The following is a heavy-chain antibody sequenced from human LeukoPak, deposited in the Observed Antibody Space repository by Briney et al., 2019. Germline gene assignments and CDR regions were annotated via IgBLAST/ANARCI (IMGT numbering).Heavy chain of an antibody. D-gene: IGHD3-10*01. CDR2: INPNSGGT. CDR1: GYTFTSYD. Sequence: EASVTVSCKASGYTFTSYDINWVRQAPGQGLEWMGWINPNSGGTNYAQKFQGRVTMTRDTSISTAYMELSRLRSDDTAVYYCARAKPVRVTMVRGVIDYWGQGTLVTVSS. CDR3: ARAKPVRVTMVRGVIDY. V-gene: IGHV1-2*02. J-gene: IGHJ4*02.